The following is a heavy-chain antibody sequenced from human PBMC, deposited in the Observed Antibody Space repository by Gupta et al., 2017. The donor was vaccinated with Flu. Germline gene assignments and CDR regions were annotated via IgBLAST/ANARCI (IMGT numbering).Heavy chain of an antibody. Sequence: QVQLVESGGGVVQPGRSLRLSCVVSGFSFSTYGMHWVRQARGKGLEWVAVISYDGSSKYYADSGKGRFTISRDNSKNPLYLQMNSLRTEDTAVYYCAEDRRRYSYAYGMDVWGQGTTVTVS. J-gene: IGHJ6*02. CDR2: ISYDGSSK. V-gene: IGHV3-30*18. CDR3: AEDRRRYSYAYGMDV. D-gene: IGHD5-18*01. CDR1: GFSFSTYG.